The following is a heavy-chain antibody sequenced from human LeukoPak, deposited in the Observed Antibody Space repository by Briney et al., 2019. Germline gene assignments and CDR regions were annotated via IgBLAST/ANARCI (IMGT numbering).Heavy chain of an antibody. D-gene: IGHD2-2*01. CDR1: GGTFSSYA. CDR2: IILIFGTA. V-gene: IGHV1-69*06. Sequence: ASVKVSCKAAGGTFSSYAISWERQAPGQGLEWMGGIILIFGTANYAQKFHGRVTITAYKPTSTAYMEMSSLTSEDTAVYYCARDGGSQLLSISPHNWFDPWGQGTLVTVSS. J-gene: IGHJ5*02. CDR3: ARDGGSQLLSISPHNWFDP.